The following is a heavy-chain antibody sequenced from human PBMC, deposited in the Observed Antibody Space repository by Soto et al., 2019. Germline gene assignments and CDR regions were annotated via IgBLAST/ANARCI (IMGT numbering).Heavy chain of an antibody. CDR1: GFTFSSYW. CDR3: AIDRVKRIQLWLSYMDV. D-gene: IGHD5-18*01. CDR2: INSDGSST. J-gene: IGHJ6*03. Sequence: GGSLRLSCAASGFTFSSYWMHWVRQAPGKGLVWVSRINSDGSSTSYADSVKGRFTISRDNPKNTLYLQMNSLRAEDTAVYYCAIDRVKRIQLWLSYMDVWGKGTTVTVSS. V-gene: IGHV3-74*01.